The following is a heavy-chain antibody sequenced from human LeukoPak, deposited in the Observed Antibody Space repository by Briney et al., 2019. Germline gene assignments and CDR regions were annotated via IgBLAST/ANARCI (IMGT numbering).Heavy chain of an antibody. CDR3: AKDGTWAAMPFDY. J-gene: IGHJ4*02. V-gene: IGHV3-23*01. Sequence: GGSLRLSCVASGFTFNTYAMTWVRQAPGKGLEWVSVISGSDGSGDVTYYIDSVKGRFTISRDNSKNTLYLQMNSLRADDTALYYCAKDGTWAAMPFDYWGQGTLVTVSS. CDR1: GFTFNTYA. CDR2: ISGSDGSGDVT. D-gene: IGHD2-2*01.